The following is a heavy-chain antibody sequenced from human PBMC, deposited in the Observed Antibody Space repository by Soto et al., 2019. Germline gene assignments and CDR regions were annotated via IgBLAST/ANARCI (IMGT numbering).Heavy chain of an antibody. Sequence: QVQLVQSGSEVKKPGASVRVSCEASGYSFTSDNINWVRQAPGQGLEWVGYMNPYNGRSDYGQKFRGRVILTRDTSINTAYMELTNLRSEDTAVYYCARGQDYFDTSGYNDYWGRGTLITVSS. V-gene: IGHV1-8*01. CDR1: GYSFTSDN. J-gene: IGHJ4*02. D-gene: IGHD3-22*01. CDR2: MNPYNGRS. CDR3: ARGQDYFDTSGYNDY.